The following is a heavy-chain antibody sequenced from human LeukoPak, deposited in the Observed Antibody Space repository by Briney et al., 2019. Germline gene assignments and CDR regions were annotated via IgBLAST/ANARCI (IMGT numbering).Heavy chain of an antibody. CDR1: GGSISSSSYY. CDR3: ARAYYYGSGSYGLDY. J-gene: IGHJ4*02. CDR2: IYYSGST. Sequence: SETLSLTCTVSGGSISSSSYYWGWIRQPPGKGLEWIGSIYYSGSTYYNPSLKSRVTISVDTSKSQFSLKLSSVTAADTAVYYCARAYYYGSGSYGLDYWGQGTLVTVSS. D-gene: IGHD3-10*01. V-gene: IGHV4-39*07.